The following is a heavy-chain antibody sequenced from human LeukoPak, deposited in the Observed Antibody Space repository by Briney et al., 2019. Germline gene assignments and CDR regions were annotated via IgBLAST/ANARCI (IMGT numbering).Heavy chain of an antibody. CDR1: GGTFSSYA. Sequence: GASVKVSCKASGGTFSSYAISWVRQAPGQGLEWMGGIIPIFGTANYAQKFQGRVTTTADESTSTAYMELSSLRSEDTAVYYCASPPTAYYYDSSGYYYFDYWGQGTLVTVSS. CDR2: IIPIFGTA. CDR3: ASPPTAYYYDSSGYYYFDY. D-gene: IGHD3-22*01. J-gene: IGHJ4*02. V-gene: IGHV1-69*13.